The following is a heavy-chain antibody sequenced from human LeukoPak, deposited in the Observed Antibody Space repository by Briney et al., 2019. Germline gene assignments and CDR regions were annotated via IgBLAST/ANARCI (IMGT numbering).Heavy chain of an antibody. CDR2: ISSSGSTI. CDR3: ANSYYDSSGYYPTNYFDY. V-gene: IGHV3-11*01. D-gene: IGHD3-22*01. Sequence: PGGSLRLSCAASGFTFSDYYMSWIRQAPGKGLEWVSYISSSGSTIYYADSVKGRFTISRDNAKNSLYLQMNSLRAEDTAVYYCANSYYDSSGYYPTNYFDYWGQGTLVTVSS. J-gene: IGHJ4*02. CDR1: GFTFSDYY.